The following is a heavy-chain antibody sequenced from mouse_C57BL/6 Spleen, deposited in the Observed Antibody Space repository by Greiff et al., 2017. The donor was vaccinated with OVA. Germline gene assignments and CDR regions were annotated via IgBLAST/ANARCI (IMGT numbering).Heavy chain of an antibody. J-gene: IGHJ3*01. CDR1: GFTFSDYG. CDR2: ISSGSSTI. Sequence: EVQRVESGGGLVKPGGSLKLSCAASGFTFSDYGMHWVRQAPEKGLEWVAYISSGSSTIYYADTVKGRFTISRDNAKNTLFLQMTSLRSEDTAMYYCARSYDGYYVAWFAYWGQGTLVTVSA. D-gene: IGHD2-3*01. V-gene: IGHV5-17*01. CDR3: ARSYDGYYVAWFAY.